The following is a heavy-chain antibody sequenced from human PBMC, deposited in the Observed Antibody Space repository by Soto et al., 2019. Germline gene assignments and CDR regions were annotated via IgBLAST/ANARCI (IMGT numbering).Heavy chain of an antibody. CDR1: GFTFRGSA. Sequence: GGSLRLSCATSGFTFRGSAIHRVRLASGKGLEWVGRIRSSANSFATAYGASVEGRFTISRDDSKNTAYLQMNSLYTEDTAVYYCARSYIWGYFDYWGQGTLVTVSS. CDR3: ARSYIWGYFDY. CDR2: IRSSANSFAT. D-gene: IGHD3-16*01. J-gene: IGHJ4*02. V-gene: IGHV3-73*01.